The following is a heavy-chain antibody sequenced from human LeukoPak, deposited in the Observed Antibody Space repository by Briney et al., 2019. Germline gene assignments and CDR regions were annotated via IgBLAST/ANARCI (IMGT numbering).Heavy chain of an antibody. CDR3: ARDRGGAYDFWSGYYTGYFDY. CDR1: GFTFSTYA. Sequence: GGSLRLSCAASGFTFSTYAMSWVRQAPGKGLEWLSALSGRGRDTYYADSVKGRFTISRDESKNTLYLQMNSLRAEDTAVYYCARDRGGAYDFWSGYYTGYFDYWGQGTLVPVSS. J-gene: IGHJ4*02. D-gene: IGHD3-3*01. V-gene: IGHV3-23*01. CDR2: LSGRGRDT.